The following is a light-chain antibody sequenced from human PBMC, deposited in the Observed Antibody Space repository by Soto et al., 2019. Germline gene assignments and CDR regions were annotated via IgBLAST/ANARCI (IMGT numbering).Light chain of an antibody. Sequence: DIQMTQSPSSLSASVGDRVTITCRASRSIGNYLNWYQQKPESAPKLLIYLTSSLQSGVPSRFSDSGSGTDFTLTISSLQPEDFATYYCHQSYSTPSSFGQGTKVDIK. J-gene: IGKJ2*01. CDR3: HQSYSTPSS. CDR2: LTS. CDR1: RSIGNY. V-gene: IGKV1-39*01.